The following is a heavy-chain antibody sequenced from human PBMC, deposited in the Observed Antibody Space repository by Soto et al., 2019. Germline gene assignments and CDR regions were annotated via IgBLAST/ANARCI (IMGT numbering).Heavy chain of an antibody. D-gene: IGHD5-18*01. CDR2: ISGSGGST. CDR1: GFTFSSYA. CDR3: AKMSRRSWIQLWLPDY. V-gene: IGHV3-23*01. Sequence: GGSLRLSCAASGFTFSSYAMSWVRQAPGKGLEWVSAISGSGGSTYYADSVKGRFTISRDNSKNTLYLQMNSLRAEDTAVYYCAKMSRRSWIQLWLPDYWGQGTRVTVPQ. J-gene: IGHJ4*02.